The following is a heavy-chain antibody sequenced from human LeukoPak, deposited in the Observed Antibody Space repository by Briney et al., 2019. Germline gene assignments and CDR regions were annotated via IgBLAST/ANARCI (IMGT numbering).Heavy chain of an antibody. CDR2: SYHSAST. J-gene: IGHJ3*02. CDR3: ARSTTGTYAFDI. D-gene: IGHD1-1*01. CDR1: GGSISSSNW. Sequence: SETLSLTCAVSGGSISSSNWWSGVGQPPGKGLEWIGESYHSASTNYNPSLKSRVTISVDKSKNQFSLKLSSVTAADTAVYYCARSTTGTYAFDIWGQGTMVTVSS. V-gene: IGHV4-4*02.